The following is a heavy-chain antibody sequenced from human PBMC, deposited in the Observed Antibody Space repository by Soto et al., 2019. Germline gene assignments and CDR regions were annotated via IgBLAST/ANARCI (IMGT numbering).Heavy chain of an antibody. Sequence: QVQLQQWGAGLLKPSETLSLTCAVYGGSFSGYYWSWIRQPPGKGLEWIGEINHSGSTNYNPSLNSRVTISVDTSKNQFSLKLSSVTAADTAVYYCARGVAARPRWFDPWGQGTLVTVSS. D-gene: IGHD6-6*01. V-gene: IGHV4-34*01. CDR2: INHSGST. CDR1: GGSFSGYY. J-gene: IGHJ5*02. CDR3: ARGVAARPRWFDP.